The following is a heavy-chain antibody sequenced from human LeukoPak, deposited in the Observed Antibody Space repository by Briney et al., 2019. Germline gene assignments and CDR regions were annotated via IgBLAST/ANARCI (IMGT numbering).Heavy chain of an antibody. D-gene: IGHD3-10*01. CDR1: GYSFTSYW. J-gene: IGHJ6*02. V-gene: IGHV5-51*01. Sequence: GESLKISCKGSGYSFTSYWIGWVRQMPGKGLEWMGIIYPGDSDTRYSPSFQGQVTISADKSISTAYLQWSSLKASDTAMYYCARQYGSGSYSTPGDVWGQGTTVTVSS. CDR3: ARQYGSGSYSTPGDV. CDR2: IYPGDSDT.